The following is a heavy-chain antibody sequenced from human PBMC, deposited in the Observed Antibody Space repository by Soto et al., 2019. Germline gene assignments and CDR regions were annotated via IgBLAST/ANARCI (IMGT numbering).Heavy chain of an antibody. Sequence: EVQLVESGGGLVQPGGSLRLSCAASGFTFSSYWMSWVRQAPGKGLEWVANIKQDGSEKYYEDSVRGRLTISRDNAKKSLYLQMNSLRAEDTAVYYCARGAGAVFITMFRGAPQPYYYYYMDVWGKGTTVTVSS. CDR2: IKQDGSEK. D-gene: IGHD3-10*01. J-gene: IGHJ6*03. CDR1: GFTFSSYW. V-gene: IGHV3-7*01. CDR3: ARGAGAVFITMFRGAPQPYYYYYMDV.